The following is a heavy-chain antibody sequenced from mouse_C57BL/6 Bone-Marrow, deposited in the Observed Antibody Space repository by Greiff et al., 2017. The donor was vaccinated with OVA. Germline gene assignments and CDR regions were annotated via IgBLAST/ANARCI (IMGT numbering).Heavy chain of an antibody. V-gene: IGHV1-81*01. CDR3: AITTVVATRDFDV. J-gene: IGHJ1*03. CDR1: GYTFTSYG. Sequence: VQLQQSGAELARPGASVTLSCKASGYTFTSYGISWVKQRTGQGLEWIGEIYPRSGNTYYNEKFKGKATLTADKSSSTAYMELRSLTSEDSAVYFCAITTVVATRDFDVWGKGTTVTVSS. CDR2: IYPRSGNT. D-gene: IGHD1-1*01.